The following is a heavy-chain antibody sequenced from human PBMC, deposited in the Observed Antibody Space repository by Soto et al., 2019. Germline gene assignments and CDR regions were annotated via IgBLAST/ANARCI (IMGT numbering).Heavy chain of an antibody. CDR3: APMVYYGSGSYYEYYFDY. V-gene: IGHV4-59*08. CDR2: IYYSGST. CDR1: GGSISSYY. Sequence: TLSLTCTVSGGSISSYYWSWIRQPPGKGLEWIGYIYYSGSTNYNPSLKSRVTISVDTSKNQFSLKLSSVTAADTAVYYCAPMVYYGSGSYYEYYFDYWGQGTLVTVSS. J-gene: IGHJ4*02. D-gene: IGHD3-10*01.